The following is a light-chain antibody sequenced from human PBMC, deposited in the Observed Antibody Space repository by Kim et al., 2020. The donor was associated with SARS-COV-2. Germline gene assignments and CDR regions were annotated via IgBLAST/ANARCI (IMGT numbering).Light chain of an antibody. CDR1: QSVSGSY. Sequence: PGERAALSCRASQSVSGSYLAWYQQKPGQAPRLLIYGTSSRATGIPDRFSGSGSGTDFTLTISRLEPEDFAVYYCQQYGSSPPFTFGPGTKVDIK. CDR2: GTS. J-gene: IGKJ3*01. V-gene: IGKV3-20*01. CDR3: QQYGSSPPFT.